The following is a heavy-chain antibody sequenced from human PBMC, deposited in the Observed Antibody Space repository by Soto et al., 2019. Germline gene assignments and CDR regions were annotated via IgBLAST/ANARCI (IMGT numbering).Heavy chain of an antibody. Sequence: VGSLRLSCAASGFTFSSYGMHWVRQAPGKGLEWVAVISYDGSNKYYADSVKGRFTISRDNSKNTLYLQMNSLRAEDTAVYYCAKVHDFWSGYSHYGMDVWGQGTTVTVSS. V-gene: IGHV3-30*18. CDR1: GFTFSSYG. J-gene: IGHJ6*02. D-gene: IGHD3-3*01. CDR3: AKVHDFWSGYSHYGMDV. CDR2: ISYDGSNK.